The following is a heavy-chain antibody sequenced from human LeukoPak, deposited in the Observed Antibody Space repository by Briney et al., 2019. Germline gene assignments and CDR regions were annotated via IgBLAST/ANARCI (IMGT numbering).Heavy chain of an antibody. D-gene: IGHD3-3*01. J-gene: IGHJ5*02. V-gene: IGHV4-34*01. Sequence: KPSETLSLTCAVYGGSFSGYYWSWIRQPPGKGLEWIGEINHSGSTNYNPSLKSRVTISVDTSKNQFSLKLSSVTAADTAVYYCARGVTIFGRWFDPWGQGTLVTVSS. CDR2: INHSGST. CDR1: GGSFSGYY. CDR3: ARGVTIFGRWFDP.